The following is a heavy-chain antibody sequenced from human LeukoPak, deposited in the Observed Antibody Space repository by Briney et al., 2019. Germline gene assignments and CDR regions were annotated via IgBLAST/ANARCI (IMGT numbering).Heavy chain of an antibody. CDR1: GGSFSGYY. V-gene: IGHV4-34*01. CDR3: ARGHSSDGTDP. CDR2: INHSGST. J-gene: IGHJ5*02. D-gene: IGHD6-19*01. Sequence: SETLSLTCAVYGGSFSGYYWSWIRQPPGKGLEWIGEINHSGSTNYNPSLKSRVTISVDTPKNQFSLKLSSVTAADTAVYYCARGHSSDGTDPWGQGTLVTVSS.